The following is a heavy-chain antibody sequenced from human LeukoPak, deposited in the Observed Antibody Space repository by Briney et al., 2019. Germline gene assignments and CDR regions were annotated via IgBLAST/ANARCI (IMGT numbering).Heavy chain of an antibody. V-gene: IGHV3-23*01. Sequence: GGSLRLSCAASGFTFSSYAMNWIRQVPGKGLGWVSAISGSGDSTYYGDSVKGRFTISRHNSKGTLYLQMNSLRAEDTALYYCAKARGYSSSSENNWFDPWGQGTLVTVSS. J-gene: IGHJ5*02. D-gene: IGHD6-6*01. CDR2: ISGSGDST. CDR1: GFTFSSYA. CDR3: AKARGYSSSSENNWFDP.